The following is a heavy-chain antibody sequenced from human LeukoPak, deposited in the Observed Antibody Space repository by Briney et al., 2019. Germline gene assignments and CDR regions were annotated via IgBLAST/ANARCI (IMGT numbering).Heavy chain of an antibody. CDR1: GFTFGSYAM. Sequence: GSLRLSCAASGFTFGSYAMSWVRQAPGKGLEWIGEVYQSGSTNYNPSLKSRVTISVDKSKNRFSLKVNSVTAADTAVYYCARLGSYYDYWGQGTLVSVSS. CDR3: ARLGSYYDY. J-gene: IGHJ4*02. CDR2: VYQSGST. D-gene: IGHD3-10*01. V-gene: IGHV4-4*02.